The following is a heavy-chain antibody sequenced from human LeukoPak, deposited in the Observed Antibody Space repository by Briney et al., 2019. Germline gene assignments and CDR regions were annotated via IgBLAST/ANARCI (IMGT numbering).Heavy chain of an antibody. D-gene: IGHD4-17*01. CDR3: AKQGDYGIAFDY. CDR2: ISGSGGST. Sequence: GGSLRLSCAASGFTFSSYAMSWVRQAPGKGLEWVSAISGSGGSTYYADSVKGRFTISRDNSKNTLYLQMNSLRAEATAVYYCAKQGDYGIAFDYWGQGTLVTVSS. CDR1: GFTFSSYA. J-gene: IGHJ4*02. V-gene: IGHV3-23*01.